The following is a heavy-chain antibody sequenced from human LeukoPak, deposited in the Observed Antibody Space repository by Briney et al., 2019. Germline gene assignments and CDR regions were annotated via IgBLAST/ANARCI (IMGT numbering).Heavy chain of an antibody. CDR1: GYTFTSYG. CDR3: ARVPTAVAGTKNWFDP. D-gene: IGHD6-19*01. CDR2: ISAYNGNT. J-gene: IGHJ5*02. V-gene: IGHV1-18*01. Sequence: ASVKVSCKASGYTFTSYGISWVRQAPGQGLEWMGWISAYNGNTNYAQKLQGRVTMTTDTSTSTAYMELRSLRSDDTAVYYCARVPTAVAGTKNWFDPWGQGTLVTVSS.